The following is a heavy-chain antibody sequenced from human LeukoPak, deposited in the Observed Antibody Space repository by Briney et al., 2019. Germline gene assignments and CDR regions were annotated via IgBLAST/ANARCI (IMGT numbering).Heavy chain of an antibody. D-gene: IGHD3-9*01. J-gene: IGHJ4*02. V-gene: IGHV3-48*03. CDR1: EFTFSSYE. Sequence: GGSLRLSCAASEFTFSSYEMNWVRQAPGKGLEWVSYISSSGSTIYYADSVKGRFTISRDNAKNSLYLQMNSLRAEDTAVYYCARDIKGRYSGYFDYWGQGTLVTVSS. CDR2: ISSSGSTI. CDR3: ARDIKGRYSGYFDY.